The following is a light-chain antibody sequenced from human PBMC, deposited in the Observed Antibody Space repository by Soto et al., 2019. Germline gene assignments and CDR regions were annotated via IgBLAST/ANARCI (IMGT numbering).Light chain of an antibody. Sequence: QSALTQPASVSGSPGQSITISCTGVSSDVGGYKYVSWYQQHPGKAPKVMIYEISKRPSGVSDRFSGSKTGKTASLTISGLQAEDEADYYCSSYTNINKVFGGGTKLTVL. CDR1: SSDVGGYKY. V-gene: IGLV2-14*01. CDR3: SSYTNINKV. J-gene: IGLJ2*01. CDR2: EIS.